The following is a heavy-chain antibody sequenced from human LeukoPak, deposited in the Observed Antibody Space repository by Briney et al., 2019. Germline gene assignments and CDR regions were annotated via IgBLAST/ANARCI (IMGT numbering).Heavy chain of an antibody. CDR1: GFTFSSYE. J-gene: IGHJ4*02. CDR3: ARRKTTVTTVDY. CDR2: ISSSGSTI. Sequence: PGGSLRLSCAASGFTFSSYEMNWVRQAPGKGLEWVSYISSSGSTIYYADSVKGRFTISRDNAKNSLYLQMNSLRAEDTAVYYCARRKTTVTTVDYWGQGTLVTVSS. V-gene: IGHV3-48*03. D-gene: IGHD4-17*01.